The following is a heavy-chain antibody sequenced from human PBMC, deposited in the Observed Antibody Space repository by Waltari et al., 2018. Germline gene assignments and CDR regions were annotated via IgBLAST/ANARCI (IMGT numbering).Heavy chain of an antibody. J-gene: IGHJ6*02. CDR3: ARHFIYGDYNYYYYGMDV. V-gene: IGHV1-69*02. CDR2: IIPILGIA. D-gene: IGHD4-17*01. Sequence: QVQLVQSGAEVKTPGSSVKVSCQASGGPFSSYTLSWVRQATGPGLEWMGRIIPILGIANYAQKFQGRVTITADKSTSTAYMELSSLRSEDTAVYYCARHFIYGDYNYYYYGMDVWGQGTTVTVSS. CDR1: GGPFSSYT.